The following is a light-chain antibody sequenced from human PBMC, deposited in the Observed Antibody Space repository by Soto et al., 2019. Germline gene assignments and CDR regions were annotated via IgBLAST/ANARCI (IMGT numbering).Light chain of an antibody. CDR3: CSYAGTGTDNYV. V-gene: IGLV2-23*01. CDR1: SSDVGGSGL. Sequence: QSALTQPASVSGPPGQSITISCTGTSSDVGGSGLVSWYQFHPGKAPKLLIFEGFKRPSGVSNRFSGSKSGNTASLTISGLQAEDEADYYCCSYAGTGTDNYVFGSGTKVTVL. J-gene: IGLJ1*01. CDR2: EGF.